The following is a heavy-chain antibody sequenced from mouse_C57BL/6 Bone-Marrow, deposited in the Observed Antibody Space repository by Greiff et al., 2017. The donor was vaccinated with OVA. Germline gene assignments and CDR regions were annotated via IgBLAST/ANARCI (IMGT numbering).Heavy chain of an antibody. CDR1: GFSLTSYG. Sequence: VQLQQSGPGLVQPSQSLSITCTVSGFSLTSYGVHWVRQSPGKGLEWLGVIWSGGSTDYNAAFISRLSISKDNAKSQVFFKMNSLQADDTAIYYCAVMVTYAMDYWGQGTSVTVSS. CDR3: AVMVTYAMDY. V-gene: IGHV2-2*01. CDR2: IWSGGST. J-gene: IGHJ4*01. D-gene: IGHD2-2*01.